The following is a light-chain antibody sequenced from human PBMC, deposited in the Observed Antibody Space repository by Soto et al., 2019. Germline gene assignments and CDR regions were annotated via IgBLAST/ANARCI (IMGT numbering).Light chain of an antibody. CDR2: DAS. Sequence: DIQMTQSPSTRSASVGDRGVVTGRGSQSISRWLAWYKQRPGKATKLLIYDASSLESGVPSRFSGSGSGTEFTLPIRRLQPDDFATYYCQHRMNWPLTFGQGTRLEIK. CDR1: QSISRW. J-gene: IGKJ5*01. CDR3: QHRMNWPLT. V-gene: IGKV1-5*01.